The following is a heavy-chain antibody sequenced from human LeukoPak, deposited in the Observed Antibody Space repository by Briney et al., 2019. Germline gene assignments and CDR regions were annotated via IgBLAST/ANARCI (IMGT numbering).Heavy chain of an antibody. J-gene: IGHJ5*02. CDR2: FDPEDGET. CDR1: GGTFSSYG. Sequence: ASVKVSCKASGGTFSSYGISWVRQAPGKGLEWMGGFDPEDGETIYAQKFQGRVTMTEDTSTDTAYMELSSLRSEDTAVYYCATRGSSRIAAAHWFDPWGQGTLVTVSS. V-gene: IGHV1-24*01. CDR3: ATRGSSRIAAAHWFDP. D-gene: IGHD6-13*01.